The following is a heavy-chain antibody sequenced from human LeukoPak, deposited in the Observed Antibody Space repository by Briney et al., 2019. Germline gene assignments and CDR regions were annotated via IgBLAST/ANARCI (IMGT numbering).Heavy chain of an antibody. Sequence: GGSLRLSCAASVFTFSSYEMNWVRQAPGKGLEWVSYISSSGSTIYYADSVKGRFTISRDNAKNSLYLQMNSLRAEDTAVYYCARSGDTAMVTGHFDYWGQGTLVTVSS. CDR1: VFTFSSYE. D-gene: IGHD5-18*01. CDR3: ARSGDTAMVTGHFDY. CDR2: ISSSGSTI. J-gene: IGHJ4*02. V-gene: IGHV3-48*03.